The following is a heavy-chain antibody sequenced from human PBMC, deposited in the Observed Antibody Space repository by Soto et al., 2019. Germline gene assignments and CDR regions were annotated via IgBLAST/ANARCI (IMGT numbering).Heavy chain of an antibody. CDR2: IYYSGST. J-gene: IGHJ6*02. CDR1: GGSISSGGYY. CDR3: AKDKGGILWFGELFDYYYGMDV. D-gene: IGHD3-10*01. Sequence: KPSETLSLTCTVSGGSISSGGYYWSWIRQHPGKGLEWIGYIYYSGSTYYNPSLKSRVTISVDTSKNQFSLQLNSVTPEDTAVYYCAKDKGGILWFGELFDYYYGMDVWGQGTTVTVSS. V-gene: IGHV4-31*03.